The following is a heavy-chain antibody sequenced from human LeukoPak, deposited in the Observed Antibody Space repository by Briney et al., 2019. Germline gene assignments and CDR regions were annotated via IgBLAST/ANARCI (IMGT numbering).Heavy chain of an antibody. J-gene: IGHJ5*02. V-gene: IGHV4-39*01. CDR2: IYYSGST. Sequence: SETLSLTCTVSGGSISSSSSYWGWIRQPPGKGLEWIGSIYYSGSTYYNPSLKSRVTISVDTSKNQFSLKLNSVTAADTAVYYCARGGLRWYHNWFDPWGQGTLVTVSS. D-gene: IGHD4-23*01. CDR3: ARGGLRWYHNWFDP. CDR1: GGSISSSSSY.